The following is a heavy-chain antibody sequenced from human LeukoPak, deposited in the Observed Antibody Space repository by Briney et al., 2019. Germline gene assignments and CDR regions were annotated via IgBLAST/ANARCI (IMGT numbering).Heavy chain of an antibody. J-gene: IGHJ4*02. CDR2: IWYDGSNK. Sequence: GGSLRLSCAASGFTFSSYGMHWVRQAPGKGLEGVAVIWYDGSNKYYADSVKGRFTISRDNFKNTLYLQMNSLRAEDTAVYYCARDPSWGMAFDYWGQGTLVTVSS. D-gene: IGHD2-8*02. V-gene: IGHV3-33*01. CDR3: ARDPSWGMAFDY. CDR1: GFTFSSYG.